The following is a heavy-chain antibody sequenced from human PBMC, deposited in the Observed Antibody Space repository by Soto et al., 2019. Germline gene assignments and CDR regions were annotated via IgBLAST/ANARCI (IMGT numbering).Heavy chain of an antibody. V-gene: IGHV3-21*01. CDR2: ISSSSSYI. J-gene: IGHJ4*02. Sequence: EVQLVESGGGLVKPGGSLRLSCAASGFTFSSYSMNWVRQAPGKGLEWVSSISSSSSYIYYADSVKGRFTISRDNAKNSLYLQMNSLRAEDTAVYYCARLAVAVAGTADYWGQGTLVTVSS. D-gene: IGHD6-19*01. CDR1: GFTFSSYS. CDR3: ARLAVAVAGTADY.